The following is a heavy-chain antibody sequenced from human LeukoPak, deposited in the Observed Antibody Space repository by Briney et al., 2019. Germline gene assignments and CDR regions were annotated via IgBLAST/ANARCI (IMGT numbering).Heavy chain of an antibody. J-gene: IGHJ4*02. CDR1: GYTFTGYY. Sequence: ASVKVSCKASGYTFTGYYMHWVRQAPGQGLEWMGWINPNSGGTNYAQKFQGRVTMTRDTSISTAYMELSRLRSDDTAVYYCARLWWELRSPDYWGQGTLVTVSS. V-gene: IGHV1-2*02. D-gene: IGHD1-26*01. CDR3: ARLWWELRSPDY. CDR2: INPNSGGT.